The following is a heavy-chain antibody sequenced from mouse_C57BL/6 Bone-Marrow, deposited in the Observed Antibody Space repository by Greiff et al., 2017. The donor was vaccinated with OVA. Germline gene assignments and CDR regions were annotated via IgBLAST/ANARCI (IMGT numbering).Heavy chain of an antibody. Sequence: EVKLQESGGGLVKPGGSLKLSCAASGFTFSDYGMHWVRQAPEKGLEWVAYISSGSSTIYYAETVKGRFTISRDNAKNTLFLQMTSLKSENTAMYYCAGCSDDYWGKGTTLTVSS. D-gene: IGHD1-1*01. CDR1: GFTFSDYG. CDR3: AGCSDDY. V-gene: IGHV5-17*01. J-gene: IGHJ2*01. CDR2: ISSGSSTI.